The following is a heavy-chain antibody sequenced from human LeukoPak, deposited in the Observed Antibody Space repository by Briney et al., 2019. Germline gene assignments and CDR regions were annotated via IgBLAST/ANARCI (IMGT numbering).Heavy chain of an antibody. Sequence: PSETLSLTCTVAGDSISSYYWSWIRQPPGKGLEWIGYIYYSGSTNNNPSLKSRVTISVDTSKNQFSLKLSSVTAADTAVYYCATSSSRPYYFDYWGQGTLVTVSS. CDR1: GDSISSYY. CDR3: ATSSSRPYYFDY. D-gene: IGHD6-13*01. CDR2: IYYSGST. J-gene: IGHJ4*02. V-gene: IGHV4-59*01.